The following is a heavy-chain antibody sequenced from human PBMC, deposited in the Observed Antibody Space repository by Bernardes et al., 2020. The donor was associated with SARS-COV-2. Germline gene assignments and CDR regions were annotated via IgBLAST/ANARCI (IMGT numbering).Heavy chain of an antibody. V-gene: IGHV3-23*01. CDR3: AKDLFWWSAADF. CDR2: SSGGDGGT. Sequence: GGSLRLSCAASGFAFSSNGMSWVRQAPGKGLEWVSSSGGDGGTHYADSVRGRFTISRDTSRNTLFLQMNSLRGEDTAVYYCAKDLFWWSAADFWGQGTVVTVSS. D-gene: IGHD2-21*01. J-gene: IGHJ4*02. CDR1: GFAFSSNG.